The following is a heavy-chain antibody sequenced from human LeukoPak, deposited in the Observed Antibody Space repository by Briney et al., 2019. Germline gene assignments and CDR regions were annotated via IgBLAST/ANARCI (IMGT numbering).Heavy chain of an antibody. D-gene: IGHD3-22*01. J-gene: IGHJ4*02. Sequence: GGSLRLSCAASGFTFSTYAMSWVRQAAGKGLEWVSLISGSGGGTYYADSVKGRFTISRDNSKNTLYLQMNSLRAEDTAVYYCAKLHYDSSGYPYYFDYWGQGTLVTVSS. V-gene: IGHV3-23*01. CDR3: AKLHYDSSGYPYYFDY. CDR1: GFTFSTYA. CDR2: ISGSGGGT.